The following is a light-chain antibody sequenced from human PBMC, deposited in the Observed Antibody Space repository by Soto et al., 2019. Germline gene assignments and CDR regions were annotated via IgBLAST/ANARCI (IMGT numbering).Light chain of an antibody. CDR1: QRVSSN. J-gene: IGKJ1*01. CDR2: GAS. V-gene: IGKV3-15*01. Sequence: EIGMTQSPATLSVSPGERATLSCRASQRVSSNLAWYQQKPGQAPRLLIYGASTRATGIPARFSGSGSGTEFTRTISSLQSEDFAVYYCQQYNNWPSGTFGQGTKVEIK. CDR3: QQYNNWPSGT.